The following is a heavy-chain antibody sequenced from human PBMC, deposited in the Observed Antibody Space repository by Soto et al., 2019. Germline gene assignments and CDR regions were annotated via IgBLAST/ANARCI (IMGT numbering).Heavy chain of an antibody. CDR3: ARGYSSSWYRGWFDP. CDR2: IYHSGST. V-gene: IGHV4-4*02. Sequence: KTSETLSLTCAVSGGSISSSNWWSWVRQPPGKGLEWIGEIYHSGSTNYNPSLKSRVTISVDKSKNQFSLKLSSVTAADTAVYYCARGYSSSWYRGWFDPWGQGTLVTVSS. CDR1: GGSISSSNW. J-gene: IGHJ5*02. D-gene: IGHD6-13*01.